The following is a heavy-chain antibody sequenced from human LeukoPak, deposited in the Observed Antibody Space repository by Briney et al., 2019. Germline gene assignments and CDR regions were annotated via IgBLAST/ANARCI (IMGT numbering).Heavy chain of an antibody. J-gene: IGHJ4*02. V-gene: IGHV1-69*01. Sequence: SVKVSCKASGGTFSSYAISWVRQAPGQGLEWMGGIIPIFGTANYAQKFQGRVTITADESTSTAYMELSSLRSEDTAVYYCARGGVGTMIVVTYFDYWGQGTLVTVSS. CDR2: IIPIFGTA. CDR3: ARGGVGTMIVVTYFDY. D-gene: IGHD3-22*01. CDR1: GGTFSSYA.